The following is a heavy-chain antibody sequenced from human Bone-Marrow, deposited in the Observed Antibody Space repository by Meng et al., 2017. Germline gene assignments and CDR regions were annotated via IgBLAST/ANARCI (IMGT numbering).Heavy chain of an antibody. V-gene: IGHV3-74*01. J-gene: IGHJ4*02. D-gene: IGHD6-13*01. CDR1: GFKLSSYW. CDR2: INIDGSST. Sequence: EVQLGEYGGGLVQPGGSLRLSCVASGFKLSSYWMHWVRQAPGKGLVWVSRINIDGSSTIYADSVEGRFTISRDNAKNTLYLQMNSLRVDDTAVYYCAQLGTTDYWGQGALVTVSS. CDR3: AQLGTTDY.